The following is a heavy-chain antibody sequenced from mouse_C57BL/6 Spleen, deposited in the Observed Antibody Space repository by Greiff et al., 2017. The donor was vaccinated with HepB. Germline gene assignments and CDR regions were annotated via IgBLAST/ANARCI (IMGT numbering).Heavy chain of an antibody. CDR2: INPNNGGT. J-gene: IGHJ1*03. CDR3: ARRDYYGSIWYFDV. V-gene: IGHV1-18*01. D-gene: IGHD1-1*01. CDR1: GYTFTDYN. Sequence: VQLQQSGPELVKPGASVKIPCKASGYTFTDYNMDWVKQSHGKSLEWIGDINPNNGGTIYNQKFKGKATLTVDKSSSTAYMELRSLTSEDTAVYYCARRDYYGSIWYFDVWGTGTTVTVSS.